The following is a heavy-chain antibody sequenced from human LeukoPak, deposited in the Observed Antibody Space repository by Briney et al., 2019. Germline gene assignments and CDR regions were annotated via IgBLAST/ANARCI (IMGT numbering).Heavy chain of an antibody. Sequence: GGSLRLSCAASGFTFSSYGMHWVRQAPGKGLEWVAVISYDGSNKYYADSVKGRFTISRDNSKNTLYLQMNSLRAEDTAVYYCAKVVVVVAATRAFDIWGQGTMVTVSS. CDR1: GFTFSSYG. D-gene: IGHD2-15*01. J-gene: IGHJ3*02. V-gene: IGHV3-30*18. CDR2: ISYDGSNK. CDR3: AKVVVVVAATRAFDI.